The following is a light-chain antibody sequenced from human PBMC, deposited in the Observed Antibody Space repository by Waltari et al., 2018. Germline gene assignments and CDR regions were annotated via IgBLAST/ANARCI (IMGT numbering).Light chain of an antibody. Sequence: SCRASQSVSMFLAWYQQKPGQAPRLLIYGASTRATGIPDRFSGSGSWTDFSLTISRLEPEDFAVYYCQKYDRLPATFGQGTKVEIK. CDR1: QSVSMF. J-gene: IGKJ1*01. CDR2: GAS. CDR3: QKYDRLPAT. V-gene: IGKV3-20*01.